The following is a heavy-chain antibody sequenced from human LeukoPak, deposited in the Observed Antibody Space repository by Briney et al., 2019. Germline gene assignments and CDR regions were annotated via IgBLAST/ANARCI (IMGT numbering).Heavy chain of an antibody. D-gene: IGHD3-10*01. Sequence: GGSPRLSCTASEFTFSSYTMNWVRQAPGKGLEWVSSISSTSSYIYYAASVKGRFTISRDNAKNSLYLQMNSLRAEDAAVYYCAKASGSGYGSDYFDYWGQGTLVTVSS. CDR1: EFTFSSYT. CDR2: ISSTSSYI. CDR3: AKASGSGYGSDYFDY. J-gene: IGHJ4*02. V-gene: IGHV3-21*01.